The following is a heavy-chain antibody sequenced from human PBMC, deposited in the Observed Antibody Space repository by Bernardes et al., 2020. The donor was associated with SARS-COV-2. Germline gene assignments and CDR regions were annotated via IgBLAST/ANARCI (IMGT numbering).Heavy chain of an antibody. CDR2: ISAFNGNT. J-gene: IGHJ3*02. D-gene: IGHD3-22*01. CDR3: ARAFENYYDRSGNYYSDAFDI. V-gene: IGHV1-18*01. CDR1: GYSFTSSG. Sequence: SVKVSCKVSGYSFTSSGLSWVRQAPGQGLEWMAWISAFNGNTNYAQKVQDRVTLTADTSTSTVYMELRSLRSDDTAVYYCARAFENYYDRSGNYYSDAFDIWGQGTMVTVSP.